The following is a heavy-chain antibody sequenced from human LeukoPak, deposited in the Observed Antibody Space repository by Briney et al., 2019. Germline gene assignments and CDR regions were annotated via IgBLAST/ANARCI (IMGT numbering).Heavy chain of an antibody. CDR1: GGTFSSYA. CDR3: AMSNGDSYYYYMDV. J-gene: IGHJ6*03. V-gene: IGHV1-69*05. Sequence: GASVKVSCKASGGTFSSYAISWVRQAPGQGLEWMEGIIPIFGTANYAQKFQGRVTITTDESTSTAYMELSSLRSEDTAVYYCAMSNGDSYYYYMDVWGKGTTVTVSS. D-gene: IGHD4-17*01. CDR2: IIPIFGTA.